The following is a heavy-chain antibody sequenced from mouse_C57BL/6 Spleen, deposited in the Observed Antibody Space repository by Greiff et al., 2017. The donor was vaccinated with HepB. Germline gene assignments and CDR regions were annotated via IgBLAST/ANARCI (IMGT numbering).Heavy chain of an antibody. Sequence: EVKLEESGPGLVKPSQSLSLTCSVTGYSITSGYYWNWIRQFPGNKLEWMGYISYDGSNNYNPSLKTRISITRDTSKNQFFLKLNSVTTEDTATYYCARGDYDYGVYFDYWGQGTTLTVSS. J-gene: IGHJ2*01. CDR2: ISYDGSN. D-gene: IGHD2-4*01. CDR1: GYSITSGYY. V-gene: IGHV3-6*01. CDR3: ARGDYDYGVYFDY.